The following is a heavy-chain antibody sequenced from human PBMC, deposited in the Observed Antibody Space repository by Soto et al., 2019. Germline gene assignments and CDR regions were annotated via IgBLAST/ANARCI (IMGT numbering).Heavy chain of an antibody. V-gene: IGHV4-34*01. CDR3: ARGPPKKDY. Sequence: SETLSLTCAVYGGSFSGYYWSWIRQPPGKGLEWTGEINHSGSTNYNPSLKSRVTISVDTSKNQFSLKLSSVTAADTAVYYCARGPPKKDYWGQGTLVTVSS. CDR1: GGSFSGYY. J-gene: IGHJ4*02. CDR2: INHSGST.